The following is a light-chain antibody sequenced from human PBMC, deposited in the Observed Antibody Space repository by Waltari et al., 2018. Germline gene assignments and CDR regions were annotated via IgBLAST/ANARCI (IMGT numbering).Light chain of an antibody. CDR2: GER. CDR1: SPRSYS. J-gene: IGLJ2*01. V-gene: IGLV3-19*01. CDR3: HSRDSSRGYTI. Sequence: SSDLTQDPSVSVALGQTVRITGSGDSPRSYSATWFQQKPGTTPGFVLYGERTRPSGFSDRFSGSRSETTAVLTISGAQAEDEADYYCHSRDSSRGYTIFGGGTKLTVL.